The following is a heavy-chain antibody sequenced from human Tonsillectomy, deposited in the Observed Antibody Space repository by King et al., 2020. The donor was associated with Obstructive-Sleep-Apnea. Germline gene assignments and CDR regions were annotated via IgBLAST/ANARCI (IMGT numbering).Heavy chain of an antibody. CDR2: IYYSGST. J-gene: IGHJ4*02. D-gene: IGHD6-13*01. Sequence: VQLQESGPGLVKPSETLSLTCTVSGGSISSYYWSWIRQPPGKGLEWIGYIYYSGSTNYNPSLKSRVTISVDTSKNQFSLKLSSVTAADTAVYYCARHSGYSSSLDYWGQGTLVTSPQ. CDR1: GGSISSYY. CDR3: ARHSGYSSSLDY. V-gene: IGHV4-59*08.